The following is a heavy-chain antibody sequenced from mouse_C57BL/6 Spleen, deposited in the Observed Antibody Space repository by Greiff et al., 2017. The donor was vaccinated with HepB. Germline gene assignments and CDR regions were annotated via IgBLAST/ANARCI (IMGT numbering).Heavy chain of an antibody. V-gene: IGHV3-6*01. CDR3: ARARSPLDY. CDR2: ISYDGSN. CDR1: GYSITSGYY. D-gene: IGHD1-1*01. Sequence: VQLKESGPGLVKPSQSLSLTCSVTGYSITSGYYWNWIRQFPGNKLEWMGYISYDGSNNYNPSLKNRISITRDTSKNQFFLKLNSVTTEDTATYYCARARSPLDYWGQGTTLTVSS. J-gene: IGHJ2*01.